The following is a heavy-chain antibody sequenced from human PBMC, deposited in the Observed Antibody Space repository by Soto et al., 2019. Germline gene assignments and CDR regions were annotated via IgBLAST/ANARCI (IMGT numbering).Heavy chain of an antibody. J-gene: IGHJ6*02. CDR2: INHSGST. V-gene: IGHV4-34*01. Sequence: PSETLSLTCAAYGGSFSGYYWGWIRQPPGKGLEWIGEINHSGSTNYNPSLKSRVTISVDTSKNQFSLKLTSVTAADTAVYYCARRGDYCYSSGHANDVWRQRPTFAVCS. D-gene: IGHD3-22*01. CDR3: ARRGDYCYSSGHANDV. CDR1: GGSFSGYY.